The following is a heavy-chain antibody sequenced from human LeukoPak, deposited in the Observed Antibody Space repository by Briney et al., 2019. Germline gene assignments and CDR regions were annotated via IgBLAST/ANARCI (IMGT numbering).Heavy chain of an antibody. V-gene: IGHV4-31*03. J-gene: IGHJ3*02. D-gene: IGHD5-12*01. CDR1: GGSISSGGYY. CDR3: ARSAMGGYSKLDAFDI. CDR2: IYYSGST. Sequence: SQTLSLTCTVSGGSISSGGYYWSWIRQHPGKGLAWIGYIYYSGSTYYNPSLKSRVTISVDTSKNQFSLKLSSVTAADTAVYYCARSAMGGYSKLDAFDIWGQGTMVTVSS.